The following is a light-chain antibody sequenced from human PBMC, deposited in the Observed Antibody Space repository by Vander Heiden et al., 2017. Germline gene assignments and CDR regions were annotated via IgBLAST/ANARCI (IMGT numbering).Light chain of an antibody. CDR1: NSTVGAGYD. J-gene: IGLJ1*01. V-gene: IGLV1-40*01. CDR3: QSYDLSLRV. Sequence: QSVLTHPPSVSGAPGQTVIISCTGSNSTVGAGYDVHWYQLLPGTAPKLLSYGNSNRPSGVPDRFSGSKSGTSASLAITGLQAEDEADYYCQSYDLSLRVFGTGTKVTVL. CDR2: GNS.